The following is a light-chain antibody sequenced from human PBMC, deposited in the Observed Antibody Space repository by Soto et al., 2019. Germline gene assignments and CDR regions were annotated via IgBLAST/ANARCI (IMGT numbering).Light chain of an antibody. J-gene: IGKJ4*01. Sequence: TQFPFSPFASFGDRVPITWQARPQISDYLNWYQQKPGKAPKLLIYDGTKLETGVPSRFSGSGSGTEFTFTISSLQPEDTATYYCHQYFNPRTFGGGTKVEIK. CDR3: HQYFNPRT. CDR2: DGT. CDR1: PQISDY. V-gene: IGKV1-33*01.